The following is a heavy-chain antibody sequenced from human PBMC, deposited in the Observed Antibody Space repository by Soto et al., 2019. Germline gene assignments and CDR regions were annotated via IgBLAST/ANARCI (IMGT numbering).Heavy chain of an antibody. CDR2: INPNSGDT. D-gene: IGHD3-9*01. Sequence: GSVKVSYKASGYLFTGYHIHLVRQAPRRGLEWMGWINPNSGDTEYAQNFQGRVTMTRDTSFNLVYMEMSGLMSDDTAVYYCARDARGTRGFDEMDIWGQGTTVTVSS. CDR1: GYLFTGYH. CDR3: ARDARGTRGFDEMDI. V-gene: IGHV1-2*02. J-gene: IGHJ6*02.